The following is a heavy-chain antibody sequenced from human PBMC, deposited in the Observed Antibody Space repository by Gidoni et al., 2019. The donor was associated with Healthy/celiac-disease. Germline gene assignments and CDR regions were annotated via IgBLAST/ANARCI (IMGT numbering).Heavy chain of an antibody. J-gene: IGHJ3*02. Sequence: QVQLRESGPGRVRPSQTLSLTCTVAGDSISSGDYYWSWSRKPPGKGLEWIGYIYYSGSTYYNPSLKSRVTISLDTSKIQFSLKLSSVTAADTAVYSCARLGGVIVHDAFDIWGQGTMVTVSS. CDR3: ARLGGVIVHDAFDI. D-gene: IGHD3-16*02. V-gene: IGHV4-30-4*01. CDR1: GDSISSGDYY. CDR2: IYYSGST.